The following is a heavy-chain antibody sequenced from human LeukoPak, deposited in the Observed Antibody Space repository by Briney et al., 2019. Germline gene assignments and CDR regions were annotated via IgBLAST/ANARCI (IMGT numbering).Heavy chain of an antibody. CDR1: GYTFTSYG. D-gene: IGHD2-8*01. CDR3: ARGRTKEGWYFDL. Sequence: ASVKVSCKASGYTFTSYGISWVRQAPGQGLEWMGWISAYNGNTNYAQKLQGRVTMTRDTSTSTVYMELSSLRSEDTAVYYCARGRTKEGWYFDLWGRGTLVTVSS. J-gene: IGHJ2*01. CDR2: ISAYNGNT. V-gene: IGHV1-18*01.